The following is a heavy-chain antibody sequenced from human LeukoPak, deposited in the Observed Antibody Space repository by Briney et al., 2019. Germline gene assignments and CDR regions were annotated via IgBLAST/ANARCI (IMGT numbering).Heavy chain of an antibody. D-gene: IGHD3-3*01. V-gene: IGHV1-2*02. CDR3: ARLRSIFGVVIGAFDI. CDR1: GYTFTGYY. J-gene: IGHJ3*02. Sequence: ASVKVSCKASGYTFTGYYMHWVRQAPGQGLEWMGWINPNSGGTNYTQKFQGRVTMTRDTSISTAYMELSRLRSDDTAVYYCARLRSIFGVVIGAFDIWGQGTMVTVSS. CDR2: INPNSGGT.